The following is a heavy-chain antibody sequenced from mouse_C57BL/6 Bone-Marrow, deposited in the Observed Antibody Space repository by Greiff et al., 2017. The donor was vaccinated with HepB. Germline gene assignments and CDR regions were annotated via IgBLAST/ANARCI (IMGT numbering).Heavy chain of an antibody. J-gene: IGHJ4*01. CDR2: ISSGGDYI. CDR3: TRGRRDYYAMDY. V-gene: IGHV5-9-1*02. Sequence: EVKVVESGEGLVKPGGSLKLSCAASGFTFSSYAMSWVRQTPEKRLEWVAYISSGGDYIYYADTVKGRFTISRDNARNTLYLQMSSLKSEDTAMYYCTRGRRDYYAMDYWGQGTSVTVSS. CDR1: GFTFSSYA.